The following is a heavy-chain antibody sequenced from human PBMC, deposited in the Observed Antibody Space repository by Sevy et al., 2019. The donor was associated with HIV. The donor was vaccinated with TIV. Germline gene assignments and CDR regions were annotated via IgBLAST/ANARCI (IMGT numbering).Heavy chain of an antibody. J-gene: IGHJ3*02. V-gene: IGHV3-73*01. CDR3: TRRRYYDSSGYPLDDAFDI. Sequence: GESLKISCAASGFTFSGSAMHWVRQASGKGLEWVGRIRSKANSYATAYAASVKGRFTISRDDSKNTAYLQMNSLKTEDTAVYYCTRRRYYDSSGYPLDDAFDIWGQGTMVTVSS. D-gene: IGHD3-22*01. CDR1: GFTFSGSA. CDR2: IRSKANSYAT.